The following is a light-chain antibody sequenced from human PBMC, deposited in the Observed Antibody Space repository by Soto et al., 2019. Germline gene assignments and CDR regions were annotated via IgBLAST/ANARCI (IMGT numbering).Light chain of an antibody. CDR3: QSYDTSLSCYV. CDR2: GDN. V-gene: IGLV1-40*01. J-gene: IGLJ1*01. Sequence: QAVVTQPPSVSGAPGQRVTVSCTGSSSNIGAGYDVQWYQQLPGTAPKLLIYGDNNRPSGVPDRFSGSKSGTSASLAVTGLQAEDEADYYCQSYDTSLSCYVFGAGTKLTVL. CDR1: SSNIGAGYD.